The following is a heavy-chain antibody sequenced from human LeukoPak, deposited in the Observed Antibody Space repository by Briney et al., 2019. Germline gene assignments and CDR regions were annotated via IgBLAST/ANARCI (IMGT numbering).Heavy chain of an antibody. J-gene: IGHJ4*02. CDR2: IKQDGSKE. CDR3: VNAITLPD. CDR1: GITFKNYW. D-gene: IGHD3-10*01. Sequence: PGGSLRLSCAASGITFKNYWMSWVRQAPGKGLEWVANIKQDGSKEYYVDSVKGRFTISSDNAKSSMYLQMNSLRAEDTAMYYCVNAITLPDWGQGTLVTVSS. V-gene: IGHV3-7*01.